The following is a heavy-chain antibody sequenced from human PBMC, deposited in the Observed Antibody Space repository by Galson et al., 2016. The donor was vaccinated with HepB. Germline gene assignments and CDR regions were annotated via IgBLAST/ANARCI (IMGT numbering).Heavy chain of an antibody. Sequence: SVKVSCKASGYTFINYDIHWVRQATGQGLEWMGWINPNSGTRGSEPKFHDRVSPTRNTSTTTAYKELSSLRSEDTAVYYCAIELPGRRYCGGSRCAGDDYWGQGTLVIVSS. V-gene: IGHV1-8*01. J-gene: IGHJ4*02. CDR3: AIELPGRRYCGGSRCAGDDY. D-gene: IGHD2-21*01. CDR1: GYTFINYD. CDR2: INPNSGTR.